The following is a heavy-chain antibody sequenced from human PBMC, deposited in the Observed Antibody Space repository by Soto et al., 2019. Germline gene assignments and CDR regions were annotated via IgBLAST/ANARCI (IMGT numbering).Heavy chain of an antibody. Sequence: QVQLQQWGAGLLKPSETLSLNCAVTGGSLSGYYWSWIRQPPGKGLEWIGEVKDDGHTNYSPSLRGRVTISSDPSNNQFSLRLNSVTAADTGVYYCARGQEGVVATHWDQGSLVTVSS. CDR3: ARGQEGVVATH. CDR2: VKDDGHT. D-gene: IGHD5-12*01. J-gene: IGHJ4*02. V-gene: IGHV4-34*01. CDR1: GGSLSGYY.